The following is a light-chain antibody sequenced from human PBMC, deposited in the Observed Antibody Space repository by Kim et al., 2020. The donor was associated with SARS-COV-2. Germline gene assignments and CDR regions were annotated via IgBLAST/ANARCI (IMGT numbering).Light chain of an antibody. V-gene: IGLV3-25*03. CDR1: AMPKQY. Sequence: PGQTARITCSGDAMPKQYAYWYQQKPGQAPVLVIYKDSERPSGIPERFSGSSSGTTGTLTISGVQAEDEADYYCQSADSSGTYHVVFGGGTQLTVL. CDR3: QSADSSGTYHVV. J-gene: IGLJ2*01. CDR2: KDS.